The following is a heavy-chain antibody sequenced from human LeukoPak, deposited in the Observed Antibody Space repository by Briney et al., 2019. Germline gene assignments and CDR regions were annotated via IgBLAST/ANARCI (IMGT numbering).Heavy chain of an antibody. CDR1: GYTFTSYD. CDR2: MNPNSGNT. Sequence: ASVKVFCKASGYTFTSYDINWVRQATGQGLEWMGCMNPNSGNTDYAQKFHGRFTITINTSIRKAYMELSSLRSEDTAVYYCARAFGGNDEWYSFDYWGQGTLVTVSS. D-gene: IGHD5-12*01. J-gene: IGHJ4*02. V-gene: IGHV1-8*03. CDR3: ARAFGGNDEWYSFDY.